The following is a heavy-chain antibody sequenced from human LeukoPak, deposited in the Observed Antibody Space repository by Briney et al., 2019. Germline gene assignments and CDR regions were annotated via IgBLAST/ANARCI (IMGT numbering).Heavy chain of an antibody. CDR1: GFTFSSYA. CDR2: ISGSGGST. D-gene: IGHD2-2*01. CDR3: ARYCSSASCYFDY. J-gene: IGHJ4*02. Sequence: GGSLSLSCAASGFTFSSYAMSWVRQAPGKGLEWVSAISGSGGSTYYADSVKGRFTISRDNSKNTLYLQMNSLRAEDTAVYYCARYCSSASCYFDYWGQGTLVTVSS. V-gene: IGHV3-23*01.